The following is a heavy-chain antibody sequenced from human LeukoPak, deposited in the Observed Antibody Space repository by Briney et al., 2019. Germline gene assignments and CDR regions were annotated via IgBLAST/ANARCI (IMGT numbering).Heavy chain of an antibody. CDR2: INPDGSVQ. CDR1: GFSISTYW. CDR3: ARLFGGATTFDY. D-gene: IGHD3-10*01. J-gene: IGHJ4*02. Sequence: PGGSLRLSCAASGFSISTYWMSWVRQGPGKGLEWVASINPDGSVQKYVDSMKGRFTISRDNAKNLVDLQMNSLSAEDTALFYCARLFGGATTFDYWGQGTLVTVSS. V-gene: IGHV3-7*01.